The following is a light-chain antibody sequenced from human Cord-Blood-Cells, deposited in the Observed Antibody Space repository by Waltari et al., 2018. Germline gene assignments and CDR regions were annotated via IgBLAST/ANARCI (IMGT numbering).Light chain of an antibody. V-gene: IGKV1-39*01. Sequence: DMQMTQSPSSLPASVGDRVTITCRANQSISSYLNWYQQKPGKAPKLLIYAASSLQSGVTSRFSGSGSGTDFTLTISSLQPEDFATYYCQQSYSTLPYTFGQGTKLEIK. CDR2: AAS. CDR1: QSISSY. J-gene: IGKJ2*01. CDR3: QQSYSTLPYT.